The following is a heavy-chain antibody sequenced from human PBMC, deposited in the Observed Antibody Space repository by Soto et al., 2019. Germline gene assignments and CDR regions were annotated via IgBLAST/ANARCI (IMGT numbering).Heavy chain of an antibody. CDR3: ANYDSSGYYPVFDY. J-gene: IGHJ4*02. CDR2: ISYDGSNK. CDR1: GFTFSSYA. D-gene: IGHD3-22*01. Sequence: PGGSLRLSCAASGFTFSSYAMHWVRQAPGKGLEWVAVISYDGSNKYYADSVKGRFTISRDNSKNTLYLQMNSLRAEDTAVYYCANYDSSGYYPVFDYWGQGTLVTVSS. V-gene: IGHV3-30-3*01.